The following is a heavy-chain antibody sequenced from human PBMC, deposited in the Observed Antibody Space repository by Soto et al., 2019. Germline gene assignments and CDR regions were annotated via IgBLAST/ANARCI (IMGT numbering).Heavy chain of an antibody. Sequence: SETLSLTGTVSGGSTSSGCFYWSWIRQHPGKGLEWIGYIYYIGISYYNPSLKSRVSISLDTSRNQFSMTLNSVTAADTAVYYCERNRYTYGMDVSGQGATVTFYS. CDR1: GGSTSSGCFY. J-gene: IGHJ6*01. V-gene: IGHV4-31*03. CDR2: IYYIGIS. CDR3: ERNRYTYGMDV. D-gene: IGHD3-16*02.